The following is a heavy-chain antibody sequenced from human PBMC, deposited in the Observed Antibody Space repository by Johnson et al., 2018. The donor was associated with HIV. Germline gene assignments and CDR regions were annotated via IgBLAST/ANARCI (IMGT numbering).Heavy chain of an antibody. CDR3: ARPTHSYGYAFAI. CDR1: GIIVTGNF. CDR2: INAGGDT. Sequence: MMLVESGGDVVRPGGSLTLSCAASGIIVTGNFMSWVRQAPGKGLEWVSVINAGGDTYYEDSVKGRFTISRDNAKNSLYLQMNSLQAVDTAVYYCARPTHSYGYAFAIWGQATMVTGSS. J-gene: IGHJ3*02. D-gene: IGHD5-18*01. V-gene: IGHV3-66*04.